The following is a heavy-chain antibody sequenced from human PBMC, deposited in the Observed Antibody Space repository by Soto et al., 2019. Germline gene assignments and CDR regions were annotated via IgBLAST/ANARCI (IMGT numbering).Heavy chain of an antibody. CDR1: GYSFAGYW. V-gene: IGHV5-10-1*01. D-gene: IGHD3-22*01. J-gene: IGHJ4*02. CDR3: ARQIYDSDTGPNFQYYFDS. Sequence: GESLKISCKGSGYSFAGYWITWVRQKPGKGLEWMGRIDPSDSQTYYSPSFRGHVTISATKSITTVFLQWSSLRASDTAMYYCARQIYDSDTGPNFQYYFDSWGQGNPVTVSS. CDR2: IDPSDSQT.